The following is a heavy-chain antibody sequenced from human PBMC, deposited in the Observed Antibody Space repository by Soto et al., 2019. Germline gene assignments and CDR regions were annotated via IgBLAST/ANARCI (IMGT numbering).Heavy chain of an antibody. Sequence: SETLSLTCAVYGGSFSGYYWSWIRQPPGKGLEWIGEINHSGSTNYNPSLKSRVTISVDTSKNQFSLKLSSVTAADTAVYYCARTLLIPFDYWGQGTLVTVSS. V-gene: IGHV4-34*01. CDR3: ARTLLIPFDY. CDR2: INHSGST. D-gene: IGHD2-21*01. J-gene: IGHJ4*02. CDR1: GGSFSGYY.